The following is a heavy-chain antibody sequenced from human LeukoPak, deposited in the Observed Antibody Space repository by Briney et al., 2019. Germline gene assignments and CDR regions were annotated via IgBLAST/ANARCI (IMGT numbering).Heavy chain of an antibody. CDR3: ARHVPLYGSGSYQNLYYYYYMDV. J-gene: IGHJ6*03. CDR1: GYSFTTYW. Sequence: HGESLKISCKGSGYSFTTYWIGWVRQMPGKGLEWMGIIYPGDSDTRYSPPFQGQVTISADKSISTAYLQWSSLKASDTAMYYCARHVPLYGSGSYQNLYYYYYMDVWGKGTTVTISS. D-gene: IGHD3-10*01. CDR2: IYPGDSDT. V-gene: IGHV5-51*01.